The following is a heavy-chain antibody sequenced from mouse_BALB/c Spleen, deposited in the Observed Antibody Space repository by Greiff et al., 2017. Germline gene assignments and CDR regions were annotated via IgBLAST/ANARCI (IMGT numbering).Heavy chain of an antibody. V-gene: IGHV10-1*02. Sequence: EVQRVESGGGLVQPKGSLKLSCAASGFTFNTYAMNWVRPAPGKGLEWVARIRSKSNNYATYYADSVKDRFTISRDDSQSMLYLQMNNLKTEDTAMYYCVRHWDFDYWGQGTTLTVSS. CDR1: GFTFNTYA. CDR3: VRHWDFDY. CDR2: IRSKSNNYAT. J-gene: IGHJ2*01. D-gene: IGHD4-1*01.